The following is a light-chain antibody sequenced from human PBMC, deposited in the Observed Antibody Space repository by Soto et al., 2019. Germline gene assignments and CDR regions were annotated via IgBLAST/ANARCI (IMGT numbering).Light chain of an antibody. CDR1: QSVSDN. CDR2: GAS. V-gene: IGKV3-15*01. CDR3: HQSNNWTYT. J-gene: IGKJ2*01. Sequence: EIVMTQSPATLSVSPGERVTLSCRASQSVSDNLAWYQQQPGQAPRLLIYGASTRATTLPARFSGSGSATDFTLISSRLQSEDFMVYYYHQSNNWTYTFGQGTKLDI.